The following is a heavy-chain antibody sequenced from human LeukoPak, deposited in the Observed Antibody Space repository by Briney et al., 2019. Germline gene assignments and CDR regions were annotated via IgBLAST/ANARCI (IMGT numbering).Heavy chain of an antibody. J-gene: IGHJ4*02. CDR3: ARAPTSEQQLHFDY. Sequence: GGSLILSCAASGFIVSNNHMSWVRQAPGKELEWVSIFYPVGSTYYADSLKGRFTFSRDVSQNTLYFLQMNSLRAEDTALYYCARAPTSEQQLHFDYWGQGTLVTVSS. D-gene: IGHD6-13*01. V-gene: IGHV3-53*01. CDR2: FYPVGST. CDR1: GFIVSNNH.